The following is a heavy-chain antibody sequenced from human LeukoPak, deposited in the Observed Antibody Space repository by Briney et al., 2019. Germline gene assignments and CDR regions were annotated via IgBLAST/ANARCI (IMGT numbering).Heavy chain of an antibody. V-gene: IGHV3-30*02. D-gene: IGHD2-15*01. Sequence: GGSLRLSCAASGFTFSNAWMSWVRQAPGKGLEWVAFIRYDGSNKYYADSVKGRFTISRDNSKNTLYLQMNSLRAEDTAVYYVSVVQTRAHWGQGTLVTVSS. CDR3: SVVQTRAH. CDR2: IRYDGSNK. CDR1: GFTFSNAW. J-gene: IGHJ4*02.